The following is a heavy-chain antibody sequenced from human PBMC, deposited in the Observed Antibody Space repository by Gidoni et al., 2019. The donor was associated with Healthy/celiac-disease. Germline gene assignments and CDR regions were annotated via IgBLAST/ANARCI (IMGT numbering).Heavy chain of an antibody. CDR2: ISGSGGST. J-gene: IGHJ4*02. D-gene: IGHD3-10*01. CDR1: GFTFSSYS. Sequence: EVQLLESGGGLVQPGGSLRLSCAASGFTFSSYSMSWVRQAPGKGLEWVSAISGSGGSTYYADSVKGRCTISRDNSKNTLYLQMNSLRVEDTAVYYCAKDSITMVRGAFFDYWGQGTLVTVSS. CDR3: AKDSITMVRGAFFDY. V-gene: IGHV3-23*01.